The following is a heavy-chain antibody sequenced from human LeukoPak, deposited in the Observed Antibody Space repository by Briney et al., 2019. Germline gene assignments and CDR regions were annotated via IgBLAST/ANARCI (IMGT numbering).Heavy chain of an antibody. CDR2: INHSGST. CDR3: ARGGRQNYYGSGSYYYAY. J-gene: IGHJ4*02. V-gene: IGHV4-34*01. CDR1: GGSFSGYY. Sequence: KPSETLSLTCAVYGGSFSGYYWSWIRQPPGKGLEWIGEINHSGSTNYNPSLKSRVTISVDTSKNQFSLKLSSVTAADTAVYYCARGGRQNYYGSGSYYYAYWGQGTLVTVSS. D-gene: IGHD3-10*01.